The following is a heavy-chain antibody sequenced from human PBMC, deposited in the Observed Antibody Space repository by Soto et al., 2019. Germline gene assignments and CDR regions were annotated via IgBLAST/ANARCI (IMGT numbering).Heavy chain of an antibody. D-gene: IGHD5-12*01. CDR1: GGSISSSSYF. Sequence: QLQLRESAPGLVNSSETLSLTSTVSGGSISSSSYFWGWIRQPPGKGLEWIGSIYYSGRTYYNPSFKSRVTVSVDTSKNQFSLKLNAVTAADTAVYYCARHRSGFWFDPWGQGTLVTVSS. V-gene: IGHV4-39*01. J-gene: IGHJ5*02. CDR3: ARHRSGFWFDP. CDR2: IYYSGRT.